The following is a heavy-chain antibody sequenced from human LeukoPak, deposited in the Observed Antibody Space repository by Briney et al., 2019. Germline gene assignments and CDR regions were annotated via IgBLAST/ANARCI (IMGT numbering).Heavy chain of an antibody. J-gene: IGHJ6*02. D-gene: IGHD1-14*01. CDR1: GGTFSSYA. V-gene: IGHV1-69*04. CDR2: IIPIFGIA. Sequence: ASVKVSCKASGGTFSSYAISWVRQAPGQGLEWMGRIIPIFGIANYAQKFQGRVTITADKSTSTAYMELSSLRSDDTAVYYCARDNRKVRTLPYYGMDVWDQGTTVTVSS. CDR3: ARDNRKVRTLPYYGMDV.